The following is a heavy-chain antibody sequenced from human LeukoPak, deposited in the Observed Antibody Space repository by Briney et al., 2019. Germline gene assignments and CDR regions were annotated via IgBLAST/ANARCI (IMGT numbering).Heavy chain of an antibody. D-gene: IGHD2-15*01. Sequence: GRSLRLSCAASGFTFSSYAMHWVRQAPGKGLEWVAVISYDGSNKYYADSVKGRFTISRDNSKNTLYLQMNSLRAEDTAVYYCGGGLLGDYWGQGTLVTVSS. CDR1: GFTFSSYA. J-gene: IGHJ4*02. CDR3: GGGLLGDY. CDR2: ISYDGSNK. V-gene: IGHV3-30-3*01.